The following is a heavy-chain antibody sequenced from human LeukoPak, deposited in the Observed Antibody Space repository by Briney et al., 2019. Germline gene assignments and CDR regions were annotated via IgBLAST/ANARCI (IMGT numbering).Heavy chain of an antibody. Sequence: SETLSLTCTVSGGSISSYYWSWIRQPPGKGLEWIGCIYYSGSTNYNPSLKSRVTISVDTSKNQFSLKLSSVTAADTAVCYCARAAAAAPAEYFQHWGQGTLVTVSS. D-gene: IGHD6-13*01. CDR1: GGSISSYY. CDR3: ARAAAAAPAEYFQH. V-gene: IGHV4-59*01. CDR2: IYYSGST. J-gene: IGHJ1*01.